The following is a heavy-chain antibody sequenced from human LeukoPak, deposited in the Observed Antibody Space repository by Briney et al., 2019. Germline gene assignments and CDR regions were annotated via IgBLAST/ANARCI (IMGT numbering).Heavy chain of an antibody. Sequence: SETLSLTCAVYGGSFSGYSWSWIRQPPGKGLEWIGEINHSGSTNYNPSLKSRVTISVDTSKNQFSLKLSSVTAADTAVYYCARVRRGLMVRGVIYYFDYWGQGTLVTVSS. V-gene: IGHV4-34*01. CDR3: ARVRRGLMVRGVIYYFDY. CDR1: GGSFSGYS. CDR2: INHSGST. D-gene: IGHD3-10*01. J-gene: IGHJ4*02.